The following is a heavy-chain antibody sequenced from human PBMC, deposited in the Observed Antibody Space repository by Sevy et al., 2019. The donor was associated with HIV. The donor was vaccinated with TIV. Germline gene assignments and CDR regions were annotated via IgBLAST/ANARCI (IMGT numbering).Heavy chain of an antibody. J-gene: IGHJ4*02. CDR3: AKDRGWQVVVVPAAIDY. CDR1: GFTFSSYG. CDR2: ISYDGSNK. V-gene: IGHV3-30*18. D-gene: IGHD2-2*01. Sequence: GGSLRVSCAASGFTFSSYGMHWVRQAPGKGLEWVAVISYDGSNKYYADSVKGRFTISRDNSKNTLYLQMNSLRAEDTAVYYCAKDRGWQVVVVPAAIDYRGQGTLVTVSS.